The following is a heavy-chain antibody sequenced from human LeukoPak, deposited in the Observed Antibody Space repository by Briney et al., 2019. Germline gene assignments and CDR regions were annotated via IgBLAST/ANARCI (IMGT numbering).Heavy chain of an antibody. D-gene: IGHD3-10*01. CDR1: GGSISSYY. CDR3: ARGRSGSPWY. Sequence: PSETLSLTCTVSGGSISSYYWSWIRQPPGKGLEWIGEINHSGSTNYNPSLKSRVTISVDTSKNQFSLKLSSVTAADTAVYYCARGRSGSPWYWGQGTLVTVSS. V-gene: IGHV4-34*01. J-gene: IGHJ4*02. CDR2: INHSGST.